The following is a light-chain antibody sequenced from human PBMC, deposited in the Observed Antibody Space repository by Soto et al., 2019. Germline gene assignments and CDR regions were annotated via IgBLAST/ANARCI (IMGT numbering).Light chain of an antibody. Sequence: EVVMTQSPATLSVSPGEGATLSCRASQSVSNHLAWYQQRPGQAPRILIYGASTRATGIAARFSGSGSGTELTLTISSLQSEDVALYYCQHYSNWPRTFGQGTKVEIK. J-gene: IGKJ1*01. CDR3: QHYSNWPRT. CDR1: QSVSNH. CDR2: GAS. V-gene: IGKV3-15*01.